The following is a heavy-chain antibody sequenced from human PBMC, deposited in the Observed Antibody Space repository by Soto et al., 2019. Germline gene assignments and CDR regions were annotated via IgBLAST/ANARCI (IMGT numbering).Heavy chain of an antibody. CDR3: ARKDKSGYFNWFDP. D-gene: IGHD3-22*01. J-gene: IGHJ5*02. CDR2: IFPSDSDT. V-gene: IGHV5-51*01. CDR1: GYKFTSSW. Sequence: PXESLTISCRTSGYKFTSSWIAWVRQKPGKGLEWMGIIFPSDSDTRYSPSFQGQVTISADRSTSTVFLQWASLKASDTAVYFCARKDKSGYFNWFDPWGQGTLVTVSS.